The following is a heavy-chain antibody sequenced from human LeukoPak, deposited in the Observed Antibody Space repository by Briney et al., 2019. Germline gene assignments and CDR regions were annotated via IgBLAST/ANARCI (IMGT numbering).Heavy chain of an antibody. J-gene: IGHJ4*02. CDR3: AREEMPCSSTSCSFYY. CDR2: IYHSGTT. D-gene: IGHD2-2*01. V-gene: IGHV4-38-2*02. Sequence: PSETLSLTCAVSGYSISNGSYWGWIRQPPGKGLEWIGSIYHSGTTHYNPSLKSRVTMSVDTSKNQLSLKLSSVTAADTAMYYCAREEMPCSSTSCSFYYWGQGTLVTVPS. CDR1: GYSISNGSY.